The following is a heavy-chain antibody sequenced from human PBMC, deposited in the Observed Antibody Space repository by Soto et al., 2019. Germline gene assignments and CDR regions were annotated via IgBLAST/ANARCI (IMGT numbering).Heavy chain of an antibody. D-gene: IGHD4-17*01. V-gene: IGHV3-64*01. J-gene: IGHJ3*02. CDR1: GFTFSSYA. CDR3: ARDGLRQYAFDI. Sequence: GGSLRLSCAASGFTFSSYAVHWVRQAPGKGLEYVSAISSDGGSTYYANSVKGRFTISRDNSKNTLYLQMGSLRAEDMAVYYCARDGLRQYAFDIWGQGTMVTVSS. CDR2: ISSDGGST.